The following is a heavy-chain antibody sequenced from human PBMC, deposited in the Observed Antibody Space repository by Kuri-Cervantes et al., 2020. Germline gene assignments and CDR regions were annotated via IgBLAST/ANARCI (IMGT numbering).Heavy chain of an antibody. CDR2: INHSGST. D-gene: IGHD3-3*01. V-gene: IGHV4-34*01. CDR3: ARDVLRFLEWPLYLVF. CDR1: GGSFSGYY. J-gene: IGHJ4*02. Sequence: GSLRLPCAVYGGSFSGYYRSWIRQPPGKGLEWIGEINHSGSTNYNPSLKSRVTISVDTSKNQFSLKLSSVTAADTAVYYCARDVLRFLEWPLYLVFWGQGTLVTVSS.